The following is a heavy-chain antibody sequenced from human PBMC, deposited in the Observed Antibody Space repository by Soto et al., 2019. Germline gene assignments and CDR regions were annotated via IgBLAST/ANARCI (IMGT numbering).Heavy chain of an antibody. CDR3: ARLVVVAPVANA. V-gene: IGHV4-39*02. Sequence: ETLSLTCSVSGGSISYNSYYWGWIRQPPGKGLEWVGGNFYTGTTYYSPSLKDRVTISVDTSKNSFSLNLTSVTAADTAVYFCARLVVVAPVANAWGQGTLVTVSS. CDR2: NFYTGTT. D-gene: IGHD2-2*01. J-gene: IGHJ5*02. CDR1: GGSISYNSYY.